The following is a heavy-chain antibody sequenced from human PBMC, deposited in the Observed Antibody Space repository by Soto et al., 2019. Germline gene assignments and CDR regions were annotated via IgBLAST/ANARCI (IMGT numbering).Heavy chain of an antibody. V-gene: IGHV3-30-3*01. Sequence: GGSLRLSCAASGFTFSSYAMHWVRQAPGKGLEWVAVISYDGSNKYYADSVKGRFTISRDNSKNTLYLQMNSLRAEDTAVYYCARPDSFHGGAFDIWGQGTMVTVSS. J-gene: IGHJ3*02. CDR1: GFTFSSYA. CDR3: ARPDSFHGGAFDI. CDR2: ISYDGSNK.